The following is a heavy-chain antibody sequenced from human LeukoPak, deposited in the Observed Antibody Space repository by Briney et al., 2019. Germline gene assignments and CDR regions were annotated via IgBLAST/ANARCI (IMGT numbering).Heavy chain of an antibody. Sequence: GASVKVSCKASGYTFTSYGISWVRQAPGEGLEWMGWISAYNGNTNYAQKLQGRFTMTTDTSTSTAYMALRSLRSDDTAVYYCARAVPAGWFDPWGQGTLVTVSS. CDR1: GYTFTSYG. D-gene: IGHD6-19*01. CDR3: ARAVPAGWFDP. V-gene: IGHV1-18*01. J-gene: IGHJ5*02. CDR2: ISAYNGNT.